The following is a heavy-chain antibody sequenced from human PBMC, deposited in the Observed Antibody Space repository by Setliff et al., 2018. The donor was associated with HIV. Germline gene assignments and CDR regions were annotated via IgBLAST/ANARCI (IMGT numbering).Heavy chain of an antibody. CDR3: ARELDHDLLTGYYRY. J-gene: IGHJ4*02. D-gene: IGHD3-9*01. V-gene: IGHV3-30*04. Sequence: PGGSLRLSCATSGFAFSNYIMHWVRQAPGKGLEWLAVTSFRGTSEYYAGSVKGRFTISRDDSKDIVYLQMNNLKVDDTAMYFCARELDHDLLTGYYRYWGPGTLVTVSS. CDR1: GFAFSNYI. CDR2: TSFRGTSE.